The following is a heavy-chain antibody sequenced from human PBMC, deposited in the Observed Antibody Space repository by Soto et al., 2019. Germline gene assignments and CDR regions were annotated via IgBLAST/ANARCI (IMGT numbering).Heavy chain of an antibody. CDR1: GFTFSSYA. CDR3: ARDRGITMIVVVHWYFDL. CDR2: ISYDGSNK. V-gene: IGHV3-30-3*01. Sequence: QVQLVESGGGVVQPGRSLRLSCAASGFTFSSYAMHWVRQAPGKGLEWVAVISYDGSNKYYADSVKGRFTISRDNSKNTLYLQMNSLRAEDTAVYYCARDRGITMIVVVHWYFDLWGRGTLVTVSS. J-gene: IGHJ2*01. D-gene: IGHD3-22*01.